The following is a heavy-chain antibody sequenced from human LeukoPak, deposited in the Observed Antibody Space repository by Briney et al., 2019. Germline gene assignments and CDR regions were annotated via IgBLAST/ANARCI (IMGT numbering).Heavy chain of an antibody. J-gene: IGHJ6*02. CDR1: GGSISSGGYS. CDR3: ARDWGYYYYGMDV. D-gene: IGHD7-27*01. CDR2: INHSGST. Sequence: PSETLSLTCAVSGGSISSGGYSWSWIRQPPGKGLEWIGEINHSGSTNYNPSLKSRVTISVDTSKNQFSLQLNSVTPEDTAVYYCARDWGYYYYGMDVWGQGTTVTVSS. V-gene: IGHV4-30-2*01.